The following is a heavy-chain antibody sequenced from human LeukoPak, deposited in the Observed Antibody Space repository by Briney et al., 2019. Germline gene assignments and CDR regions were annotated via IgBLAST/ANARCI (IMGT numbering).Heavy chain of an antibody. CDR2: ISSSSSYI. CDR3: AKVGYCISTSCHLPDY. V-gene: IGHV3-21*04. Sequence: GGSLRLSCAASGFTFSSYSMNWVRQAPGKGLEWASSISSSSSYIYYADSVKGRFTISRDNAKNSLYLQMNSLRAEDTAVYYCAKVGYCISTSCHLPDYWGQGTLVTVSS. J-gene: IGHJ4*02. CDR1: GFTFSSYS. D-gene: IGHD2-2*01.